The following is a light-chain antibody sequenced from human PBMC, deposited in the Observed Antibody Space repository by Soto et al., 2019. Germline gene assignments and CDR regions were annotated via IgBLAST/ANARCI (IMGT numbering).Light chain of an antibody. Sequence: EIVLTQSPGTLSLSPGERATLSCRASQSVSSNNLAWYQHKRGQAPRLLMYGASSRATGIPDRFSGSGSGTDFTLTITRLEPEDFAVYYCQQYGTSPRTVGQGTKVEIK. V-gene: IGKV3-20*01. J-gene: IGKJ1*01. CDR1: QSVSSNN. CDR2: GAS. CDR3: QQYGTSPRT.